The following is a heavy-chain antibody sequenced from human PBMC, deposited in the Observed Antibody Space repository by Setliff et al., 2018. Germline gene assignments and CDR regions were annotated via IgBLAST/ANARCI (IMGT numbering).Heavy chain of an antibody. CDR2: VFYSGNT. CDR3: ARHAIAMSTIISYFDC. CDR1: GGSISSESYY. J-gene: IGHJ4*02. Sequence: PSETLSLTCTVSGGSISSESYYWGWVRQPPGKGLEWIGSVFYSGNTYYNPSLKSRVTISVDTSKNQFSLKLSSVTAADTAVYYCARHAIAMSTIISYFDCWGQGTLVTVSS. V-gene: IGHV4-39*01. D-gene: IGHD3-10*01.